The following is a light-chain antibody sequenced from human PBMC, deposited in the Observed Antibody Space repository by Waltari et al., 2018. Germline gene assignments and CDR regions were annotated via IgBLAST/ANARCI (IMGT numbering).Light chain of an antibody. V-gene: IGKV1-9*01. CDR2: AAS. CDR3: QQLHAYPLS. Sequence: DIQLTQSPSFLSASVGDRVTITCRASQVISSHLAWYQQEPGKAPKLLIYAASTLQTGVPSRFSCSGSGTEFTLRISSLQPEDFGSYYCQQLHAYPLSFGGGDQGGDQ. CDR1: QVISSH. J-gene: IGKJ4*01.